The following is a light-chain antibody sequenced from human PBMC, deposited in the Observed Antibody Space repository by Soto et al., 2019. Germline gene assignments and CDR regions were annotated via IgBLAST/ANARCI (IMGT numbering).Light chain of an antibody. CDR1: SSDVGGYDY. CDR2: DVS. V-gene: IGLV2-14*03. Sequence: QSALTQPASVSGSPGQSITISCTGTSSDVGGYDYVSWYQLHPGKAPKLMVFDVSNRPSGVSYRFSGSKSGNTASLTISGLQAEDEADYFCGSYSSSTAYLFGTGTKLTVL. J-gene: IGLJ1*01. CDR3: GSYSSSTAYL.